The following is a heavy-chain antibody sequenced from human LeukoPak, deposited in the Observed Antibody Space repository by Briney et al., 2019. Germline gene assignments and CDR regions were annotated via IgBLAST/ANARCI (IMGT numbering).Heavy chain of an antibody. Sequence: PGGSLRLSCAASGFTVSSNYMSWVRQAPGKGLEWVSVIYSGGSTYYADSVKGRFTISRDNSKNTLYLQMNSLRAEDTAVYYCARDLGITTVDSDYWGQGTLVTVSS. CDR1: GFTVSSNY. V-gene: IGHV3-66*01. CDR3: ARDLGITTVDSDY. D-gene: IGHD3-22*01. CDR2: IYSGGST. J-gene: IGHJ4*02.